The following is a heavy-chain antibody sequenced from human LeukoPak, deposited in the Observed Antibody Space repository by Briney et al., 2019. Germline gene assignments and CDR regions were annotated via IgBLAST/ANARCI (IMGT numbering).Heavy chain of an antibody. V-gene: IGHV3-15*01. J-gene: IGHJ4*02. CDR1: GFSFTYAW. CDR3: TTEGH. CDR2: IRSNNDGGTT. Sequence: PGGSLRLSCAASGFSFTYAWMSWVRQAPGRGLEWVGRIRSNNDGGTTDYVPPVKGRFTVPRDDSRNTLYLQMNNLKTEDTAVYYCTTEGHWGQGILVAVSS.